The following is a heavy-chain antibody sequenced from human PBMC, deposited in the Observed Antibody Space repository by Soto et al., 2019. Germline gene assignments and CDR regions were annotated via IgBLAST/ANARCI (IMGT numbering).Heavy chain of an antibody. CDR3: ARGTWNDGVYFDY. Sequence: QVQLQESGPGLVKPSQTLSLTCTVSGGSISSGGYYWSWIRQHPGKGLEWIGYIYYSGSTYYNPSVKSRVTIAVATSKNQFSLKLSSVTAADTAVYYCARGTWNDGVYFDYWGQGTLVTVSS. J-gene: IGHJ4*02. CDR2: IYYSGST. D-gene: IGHD1-1*01. CDR1: GGSISSGGYY. V-gene: IGHV4-31*03.